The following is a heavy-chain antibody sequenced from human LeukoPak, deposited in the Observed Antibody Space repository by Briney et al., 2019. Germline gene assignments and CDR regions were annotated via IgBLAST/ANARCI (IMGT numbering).Heavy chain of an antibody. CDR1: VYTLTRSY. CDR3: ARVVAGRDYDFWSGYYYYYYMDV. CDR2: INPNRGGT. D-gene: IGHD3-3*01. V-gene: IGHV1-2*02. Sequence: ASLKVSCKAPVYTLTRSYMHWVRQAPVHGLEWMGWINPNRGGTKYAQKILGTVTMTRDTSISTAYMELSRLRSDDTAVYYCARVVAGRDYDFWSGYYYYYYMDVWGKGTTVTVSS. J-gene: IGHJ6*03.